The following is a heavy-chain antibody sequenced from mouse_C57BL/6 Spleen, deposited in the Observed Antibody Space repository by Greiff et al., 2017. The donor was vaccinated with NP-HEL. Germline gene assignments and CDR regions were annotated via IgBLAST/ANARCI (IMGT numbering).Heavy chain of an antibody. CDR3: TNMVRGLYYAMDY. D-gene: IGHD2-2*01. Sequence: EVNVEESGGGLVQPGGSMKLSCVASGFTFSNYWMNWVRQSPEKGLEWVAQIRLKSDNYATHYAESVKGRFTISRDDSKSSVYLQMNNLRAEDTGIYYCTNMVRGLYYAMDYWGQGTSVTVSS. V-gene: IGHV6-3*01. CDR1: GFTFSNYW. CDR2: IRLKSDNYAT. J-gene: IGHJ4*01.